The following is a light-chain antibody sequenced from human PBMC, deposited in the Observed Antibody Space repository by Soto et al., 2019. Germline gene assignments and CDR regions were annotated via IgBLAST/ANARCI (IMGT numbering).Light chain of an antibody. CDR1: SSDVGGYNY. CDR2: DVS. CDR3: SSYTSSSTPLYV. J-gene: IGLJ1*01. V-gene: IGLV2-14*01. Sequence: QSVLTQPASVSGSPGQSITISCTGTSSDVGGYNYVSWHQQHPGKAPKPMIYDVSNRPSGVSNRFSGSKSGNTASLTISGLQAEDEADYYCSSYTSSSTPLYVFGTGTKVTVL.